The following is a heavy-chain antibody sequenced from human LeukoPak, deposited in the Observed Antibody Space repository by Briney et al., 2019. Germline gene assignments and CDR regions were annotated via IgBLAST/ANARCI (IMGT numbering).Heavy chain of an antibody. CDR1: GYTFTGYY. J-gene: IGHJ4*02. V-gene: IGHV1-2*02. CDR2: INPNSGGT. Sequence: GASVKVSCKASGYTFTGYYMHWVRQAPGQGLEWMGWINPNSGGTNYAQKFQGRVTMTRDTSISTAYMELSRLRSDDTAVYYCARGLSGGYSYGLFDYWGQGTLVTVSS. D-gene: IGHD5-18*01. CDR3: ARGLSGGYSYGLFDY.